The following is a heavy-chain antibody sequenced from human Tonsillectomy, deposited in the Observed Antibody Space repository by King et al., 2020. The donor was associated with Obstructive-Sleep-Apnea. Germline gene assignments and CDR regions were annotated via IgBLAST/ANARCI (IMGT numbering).Heavy chain of an antibody. CDR3: ATHTTAWRPVDS. CDR1: GDSLSSSSYY. Sequence: QLQESGPGLVKPSETLSLTCTVSGDSLSSSSYYWGWIRQPPGKGLEWIGGIYYRGSTYSNPSLKSRGTISVDTSKNQFSLKLCSVTAADTAVYYCATHTTAWRPVDSWGQGTLVTVSS. CDR2: IYYRGST. V-gene: IGHV4-39*01. J-gene: IGHJ4*02. D-gene: IGHD1-14*01.